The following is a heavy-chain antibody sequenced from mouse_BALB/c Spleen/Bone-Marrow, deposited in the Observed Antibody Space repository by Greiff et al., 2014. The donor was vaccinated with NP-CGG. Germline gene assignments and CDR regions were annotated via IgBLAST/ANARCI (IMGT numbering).Heavy chain of an antibody. J-gene: IGHJ3*01. V-gene: IGHV3-1*02. Sequence: EVNLVESGPDLVKPSQSLSLTCTVTGYSITSFYSWHWIRQFPGNKLEWMGYINYSGSTNYNPSLKSRISITRDTSKNQFFLQLNSVTTEDTATYYCARSDYYDWAYWGQGTLVTVSA. CDR1: GYSITSFYS. CDR2: INYSGST. CDR3: ARSDYYDWAY. D-gene: IGHD2-4*01.